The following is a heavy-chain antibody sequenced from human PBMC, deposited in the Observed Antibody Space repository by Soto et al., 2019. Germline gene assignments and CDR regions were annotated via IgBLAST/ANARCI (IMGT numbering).Heavy chain of an antibody. CDR1: GFTFSDYY. CDR2: ISSSGSGI. Sequence: PGGSLRLSCAASGFTFSDYYMTWIRQAPGKGLEWVSYISSSGSGIYYADSMKGRFTISRDNSKNTLYLQMNSLRAEDTAVYYCAKDAARHYGDYSIDYWGQGTLVTVSS. V-gene: IGHV3-11*01. CDR3: AKDAARHYGDYSIDY. J-gene: IGHJ4*02. D-gene: IGHD4-17*01.